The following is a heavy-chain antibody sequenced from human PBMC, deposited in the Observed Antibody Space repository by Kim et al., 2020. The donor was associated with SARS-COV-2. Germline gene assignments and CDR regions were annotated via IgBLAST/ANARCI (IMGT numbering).Heavy chain of an antibody. D-gene: IGHD6-19*01. V-gene: IGHV3-15*01. J-gene: IGHJ6*02. Sequence: GGSLRLSCAASGFTFSNAWMSWVRQAPGKGLEWVGRIKSKTDGGTTDYAAPVKGRFTISRDDSKNTLYLQMNSLKTEDTAVYYCTTAYWLVLLGYYYYGMDVWGQGTTVTVSS. CDR1: GFTFSNAW. CDR3: TTAYWLVLLGYYYYGMDV. CDR2: IKSKTDGGTT.